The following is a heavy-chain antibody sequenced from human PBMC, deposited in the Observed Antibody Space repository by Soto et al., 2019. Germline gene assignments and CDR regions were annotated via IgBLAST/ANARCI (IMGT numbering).Heavy chain of an antibody. D-gene: IGHD3-10*01. V-gene: IGHV1-3*01. CDR2: INSGNGDT. Sequence: QAQLLQSGAEVKKPGASVRVSCKASGYIFTTYTLQWLRQAPGQSLEWMGWINSGNGDTKYSQTFQGRVTITSDTSASTAYMELSSLTSEDTAVYYCTRDPGRSWFDPWGQGTLVTVSS. CDR1: GYIFTTYT. CDR3: TRDPGRSWFDP. J-gene: IGHJ5*02.